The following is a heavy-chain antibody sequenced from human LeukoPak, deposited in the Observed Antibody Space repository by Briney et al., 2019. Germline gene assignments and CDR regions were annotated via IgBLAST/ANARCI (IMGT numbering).Heavy chain of an antibody. V-gene: IGHV3-48*01. CDR2: VSRSSSTI. D-gene: IGHD3-10*01. CDR3: ARDEQFGRSGMDV. Sequence: PGGSLRLSCAASGFTFGSYSMNWVRQAPGKGLEWVSYVSRSSSTIYYADSVKGRFTISRDNAKNSLYLQMSSLRAEDTAVYYCARDEQFGRSGMDVWGQGTTVTVSS. CDR1: GFTFGSYS. J-gene: IGHJ6*02.